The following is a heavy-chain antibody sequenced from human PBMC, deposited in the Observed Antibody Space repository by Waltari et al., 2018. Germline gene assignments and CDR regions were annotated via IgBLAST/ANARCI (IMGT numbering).Heavy chain of an antibody. CDR3: ALTGVSSAFDI. CDR1: GFTFSSYA. CDR2: ISYDGSNK. D-gene: IGHD3-3*01. J-gene: IGHJ3*02. Sequence: QVQLVESGGGVVQPGRSLRLSCAASGFTFSSYAMHWVRQAPGKGLEWVAVISYDGSNKYYADSVKGRFTISRDNSKNTLYLQMNSLRAEDTAVYYCALTGVSSAFDIWGQGTMVTVSS. V-gene: IGHV3-30*01.